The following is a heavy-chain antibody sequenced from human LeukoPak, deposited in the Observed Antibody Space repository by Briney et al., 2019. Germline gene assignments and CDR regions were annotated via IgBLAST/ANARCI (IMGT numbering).Heavy chain of an antibody. D-gene: IGHD3-3*01. V-gene: IGHV4-34*01. Sequence: PSETLSLTCAVYGGSFSGYYWSWIRQPPGKGLEWIGEINHSGSTNYNPSLKSRVTISVDTSKNQFSLKLSSVTAADTAVYYCATGRVRYDFWRGYSPITYYMDVWGKGTTVTVSS. CDR3: ATGRVRYDFWRGYSPITYYMDV. CDR2: INHSGST. J-gene: IGHJ6*03. CDR1: GGSFSGYY.